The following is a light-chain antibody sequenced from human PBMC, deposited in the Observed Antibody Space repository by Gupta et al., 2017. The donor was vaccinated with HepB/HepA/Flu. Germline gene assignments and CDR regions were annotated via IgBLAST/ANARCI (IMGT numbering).Light chain of an antibody. J-gene: IGLJ3*02. CDR1: SSDIGSWNV. CDR3: CAYADANTWL. Sequence: QSVLTQPASVSGSPRQSITISCTGTSSDIGSWNVVSWYQQYPGKAPQLLIYEVTKRHSGVSNRFSGSKSGNTASLTISGLQAEDEADYYCCAYADANTWLFGGGTKLTVL. CDR2: EVT. V-gene: IGLV2-23*02.